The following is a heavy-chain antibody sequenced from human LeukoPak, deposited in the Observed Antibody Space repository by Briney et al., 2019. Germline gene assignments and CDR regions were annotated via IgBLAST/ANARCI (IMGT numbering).Heavy chain of an antibody. Sequence: ASVKVSCKASGYTFTSYYMHWVRQAPGQGLEWMGIINPSGGSTSYAQKFQGRVTITRDTSASTAYMELSSLRSEDMAVYYCARDSSGLDAFDIWGQGTMVTVSS. CDR1: GYTFTSYY. V-gene: IGHV1-46*01. D-gene: IGHD6-19*01. CDR3: ARDSSGLDAFDI. CDR2: INPSGGST. J-gene: IGHJ3*02.